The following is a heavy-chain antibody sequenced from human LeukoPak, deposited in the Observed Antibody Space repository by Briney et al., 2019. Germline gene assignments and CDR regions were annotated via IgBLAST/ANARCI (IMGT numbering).Heavy chain of an antibody. D-gene: IGHD1-1*01. CDR2: IKQDGSEK. CDR3: AKGSRTGQFPMDV. J-gene: IGHJ6*02. CDR1: GLTFSDYW. Sequence: QPGGSLRLSLAASGLTFSDYWMTWVRQAPGKGLEWVANIKQDGSEKDYVDSVKGRFTISRDNSWNSVYLQMNSLRDDDTAVYYRAKGSRTGQFPMDVCGQGTTVTVSS. V-gene: IGHV3-7*03.